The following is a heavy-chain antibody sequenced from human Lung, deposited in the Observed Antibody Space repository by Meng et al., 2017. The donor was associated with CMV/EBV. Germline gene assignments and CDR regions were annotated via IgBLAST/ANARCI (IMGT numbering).Heavy chain of an antibody. J-gene: IGHJ4*02. CDR2: MNPNSGNT. D-gene: IGHD5-12*01. CDR1: GYTFTSYD. V-gene: IGHV1-8*01. CDR3: ARLIVSGYEWLRY. Sequence: ASVXVSCKASGYTFTSYDINWVRQATGQGLEWMGWMNPNSGNTGYAQKFQGRVTMTRNTSISTAYMELSSLRSEDTAVYYCARLIVSGYEWLRYWGQGTLVTVSS.